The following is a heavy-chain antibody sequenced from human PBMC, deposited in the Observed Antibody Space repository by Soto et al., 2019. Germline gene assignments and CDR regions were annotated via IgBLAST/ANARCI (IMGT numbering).Heavy chain of an antibody. CDR3: AKDGGIFGAPDAFDI. D-gene: IGHD2-15*01. CDR2: ISPGGDTT. V-gene: IGHV3-23*01. CDR1: GFTFITHT. Sequence: VQLLESGGGLVQPGGSLRLSCAASGFTFITHTMGWVRQAPGKGLEWVSAISPGGDTTYYADSVGGRFTISRDNSKNTLYLQMNTLRPEDTAIYYCAKDGGIFGAPDAFDIWGQGTMVTISS. J-gene: IGHJ3*02.